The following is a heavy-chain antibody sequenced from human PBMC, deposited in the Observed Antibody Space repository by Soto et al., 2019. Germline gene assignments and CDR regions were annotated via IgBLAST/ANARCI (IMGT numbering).Heavy chain of an antibody. V-gene: IGHV3-23*01. CDR1: GLTFHRYA. J-gene: IGHJ4*02. Sequence: SLRLSCAASGLTFHRYALNWVRQAPGKGLEWVSAISGTGDGTDYADSVKGRFTISRDNFKNTLYLQMNSLRAEDPALYYRAGLGYDSQDFWGQGTPVTVS. CDR2: ISGTGDGT. D-gene: IGHD2-2*03. CDR3: AGLGYDSQDF.